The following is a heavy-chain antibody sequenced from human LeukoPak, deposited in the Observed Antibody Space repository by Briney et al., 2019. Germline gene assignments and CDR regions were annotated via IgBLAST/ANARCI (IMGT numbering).Heavy chain of an antibody. CDR1: GGTFSNFA. V-gene: IGHV1-69*06. Sequence: GASVKVSCKASGGTFSNFAISWVRQAPGQGLEWMGGIIPLFGTANYGQKSQGRVTITADKSTSTAYMELSSPRAEDTAVYYCARDIAHCSGDICYNIRFDFWGQGTLVTVSS. CDR2: IIPLFGTA. CDR3: ARDIAHCSGDICYNIRFDF. D-gene: IGHD2-15*01. J-gene: IGHJ5*01.